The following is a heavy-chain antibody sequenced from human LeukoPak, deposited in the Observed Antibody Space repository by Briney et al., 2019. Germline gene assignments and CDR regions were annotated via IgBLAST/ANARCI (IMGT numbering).Heavy chain of an antibody. CDR1: GGSFSGYY. CDR2: INHSGST. J-gene: IGHJ4*02. D-gene: IGHD2-2*02. Sequence: SETLSLTCAVYGGSFSGYYWGWIRQPPGKGLEWIGEINHSGSTNYNPSLKSRVTISVDTSKNQFSLKLSSVTAADTAVYYCARGGYCSSTSCYTRPYDYWGQGTLVTVSS. CDR3: ARGGYCSSTSCYTRPYDY. V-gene: IGHV4-34*01.